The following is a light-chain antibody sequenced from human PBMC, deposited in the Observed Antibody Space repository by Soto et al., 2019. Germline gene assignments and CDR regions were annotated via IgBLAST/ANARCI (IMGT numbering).Light chain of an antibody. J-gene: IGKJ1*01. V-gene: IGKV1-5*03. CDR2: GAS. Sequence: DIQMTQSPSTLSASVGDRVIITCRASQDIKHWLAWYQQRPGKAPKLLIYGASKLHTGVPSRFSGSGSGTDFPLIIPGLLPDDLATYFCQHYHHCPWTFGQGTKVEV. CDR3: QHYHHCPWT. CDR1: QDIKHW.